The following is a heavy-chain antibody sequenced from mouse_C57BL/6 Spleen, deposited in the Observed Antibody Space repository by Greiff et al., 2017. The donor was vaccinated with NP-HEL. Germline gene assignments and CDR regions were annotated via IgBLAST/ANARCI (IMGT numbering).Heavy chain of an antibody. CDR3: ARNWDGGAMDY. J-gene: IGHJ4*01. V-gene: IGHV1-80*01. Sequence: VQGVESGAELVKPGASVKISCKASGYAFSSYWMNWVKQRPGKGLEWIGQIYPGDGDTNYNGKFKGKATLTADKSSSTAYMQLSSLTSEDSAVYFCARNWDGGAMDYWGQGTSVTVSS. CDR2: IYPGDGDT. CDR1: GYAFSSYW. D-gene: IGHD4-1*01.